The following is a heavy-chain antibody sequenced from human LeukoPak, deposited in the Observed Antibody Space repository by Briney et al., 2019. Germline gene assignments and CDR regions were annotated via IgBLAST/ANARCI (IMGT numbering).Heavy chain of an antibody. D-gene: IGHD4/OR15-4a*01. Sequence: GGSLRLSCAASGFTFSSYAMSWVRQAPGKGLEWVSDISGSGGSTYYADSVKGRFTISRDNSKNTLYLQMNSLRAEDTAVYYCANGPVLANFDYWGQGTLVTVSS. CDR2: ISGSGGST. V-gene: IGHV3-23*01. J-gene: IGHJ4*02. CDR1: GFTFSSYA. CDR3: ANGPVLANFDY.